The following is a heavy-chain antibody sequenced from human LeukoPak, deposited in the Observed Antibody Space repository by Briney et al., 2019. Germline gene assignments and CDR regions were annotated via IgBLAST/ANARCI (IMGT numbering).Heavy chain of an antibody. CDR3: AKYGGHPLPHYYLDY. V-gene: IGHV3-23*01. D-gene: IGHD3-16*01. Sequence: GRSLRLSCAASGFTFSSYAMSWVRQAPGKGLEWVSLIIDDGHTTSYADSVKGRFTISRDNSKNTLFLQMNSLRAEDTAVYYCAKYGGHPLPHYYLDYWGQGTQVTVSS. CDR1: GFTFSSYA. CDR2: IIDDGHTT. J-gene: IGHJ4*02.